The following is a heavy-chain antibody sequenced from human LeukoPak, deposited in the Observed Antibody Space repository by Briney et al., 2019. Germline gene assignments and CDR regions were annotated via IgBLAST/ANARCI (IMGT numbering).Heavy chain of an antibody. CDR3: ATAIYDYVWGSYRPFDY. Sequence: GASVNVSCKVSGYTLTELSMHWVRQAPGKGLEWMGGFDPEDGETIYAQKFQGRVTMTEDTSTDTAYMELSSLRSEDTAVYYCATAIYDYVWGSYRPFDYWGQGTLVTVSS. V-gene: IGHV1-24*01. J-gene: IGHJ4*02. D-gene: IGHD3-16*02. CDR1: GYTLTELS. CDR2: FDPEDGET.